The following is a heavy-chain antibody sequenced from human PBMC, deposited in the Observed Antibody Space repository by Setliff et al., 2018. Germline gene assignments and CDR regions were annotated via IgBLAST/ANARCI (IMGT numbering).Heavy chain of an antibody. D-gene: IGHD6-19*01. CDR3: AREEVGGYRSGWYISSDNWFGP. CDR1: GYIFTYYA. V-gene: IGHV1-3*01. Sequence: GASVKVSCKAPGYIFTYYAIHWGRQAPGQRLESMGWINAGNGNTKYSQKFQGRVTITRDTSASTAYMELSSLTSADTAVYYCAREEVGGYRSGWYISSDNWFGPWGQGTLVTVSS. J-gene: IGHJ5*02. CDR2: INAGNGNT.